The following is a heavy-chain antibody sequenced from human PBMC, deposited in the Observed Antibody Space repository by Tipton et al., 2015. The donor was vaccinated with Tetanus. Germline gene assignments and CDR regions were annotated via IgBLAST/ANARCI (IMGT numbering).Heavy chain of an antibody. J-gene: IGHJ4*02. CDR1: GGSISGYY. CDR2: IHYSGGT. Sequence: TLSLTCTVSGGSISGYYWNWIRQLPGKGLEWIGYIHYSGGTNYNPSLTSAVTMSVDTAKNHFSLTVNSATAADTAVYYCAKDQGPDYGDQLEYWGQGILVTVSS. D-gene: IGHD4-17*01. CDR3: AKDQGPDYGDQLEY. V-gene: IGHV4-59*01.